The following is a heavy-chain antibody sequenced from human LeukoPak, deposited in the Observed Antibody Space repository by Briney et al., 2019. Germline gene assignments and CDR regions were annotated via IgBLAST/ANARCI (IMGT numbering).Heavy chain of an antibody. Sequence: GGSLRLSCAASGFTFDDYAMHWVRQAPGKGLEWVSGISWNRGSIGYADSVKGRFTISRDNAKNSLYLQMNTLRAEDMALYYCARGIRRVTASYYFDYWGQGTLVTVSS. CDR2: ISWNRGSI. J-gene: IGHJ4*02. CDR3: ARGIRRVTASYYFDY. D-gene: IGHD2-21*02. V-gene: IGHV3-9*03. CDR1: GFTFDDYA.